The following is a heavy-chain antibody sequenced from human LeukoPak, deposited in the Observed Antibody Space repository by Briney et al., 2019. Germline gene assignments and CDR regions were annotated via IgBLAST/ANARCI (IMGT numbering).Heavy chain of an antibody. Sequence: SETLSLTCAVSGGSISSGGYSWSWIRQPPGKGLEWIGYIYHSGSTYYNPSLKSRVTISVDTSKNQFSLKLSSVTAADTAVYYCARDVGSYGYYYYGMDVWGQGTTVTVSS. D-gene: IGHD1-26*01. CDR1: GGSISSGGYS. CDR3: ARDVGSYGYYYYGMDV. V-gene: IGHV4-30-2*01. CDR2: IYHSGST. J-gene: IGHJ6*02.